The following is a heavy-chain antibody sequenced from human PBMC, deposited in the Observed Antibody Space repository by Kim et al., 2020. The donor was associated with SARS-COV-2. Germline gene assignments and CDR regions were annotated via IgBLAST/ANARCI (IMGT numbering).Heavy chain of an antibody. Sequence: SLKSRVTRSGDTSKTQFSLKLGSVTAADTAVYYCARGGEVDTAMANGFDYWGQGTLVTVSS. D-gene: IGHD5-18*01. V-gene: IGHV4-31*02. J-gene: IGHJ4*02. CDR3: ARGGEVDTAMANGFDY.